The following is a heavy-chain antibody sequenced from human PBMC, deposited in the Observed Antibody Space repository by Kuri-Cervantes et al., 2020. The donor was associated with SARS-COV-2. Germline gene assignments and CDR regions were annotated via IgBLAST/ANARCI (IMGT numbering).Heavy chain of an antibody. V-gene: IGHV4-4*07. CDR1: GGSISSYY. CDR2: IYTSGST. Sequence: SETLSLTCTVSGGSISSYYWSWIRQPAGKGLEWIGRIYTSGSTYYNPSLKSRVTISVDTSKNQFSLKLSSVTAADTAVYYCASTAARPYFDYWGQGTLVTVSS. D-gene: IGHD6-6*01. J-gene: IGHJ4*02. CDR3: ASTAARPYFDY.